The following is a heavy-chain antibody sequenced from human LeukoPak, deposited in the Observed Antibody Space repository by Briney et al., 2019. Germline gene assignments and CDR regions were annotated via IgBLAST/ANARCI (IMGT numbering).Heavy chain of an antibody. D-gene: IGHD3-3*01. CDR1: GGTFSSYA. CDR3: AREGYDPSRRWFDP. Sequence: GASVKVSCKASGGTFSSYAISWVRQAPGQGLEWMGGIIPIFGTANYAQKFQGRVTITADESTSTAYMELSSLRSEDTAVYYCAREGYDPSRRWFDPWGQGTLVTVSS. J-gene: IGHJ5*02. V-gene: IGHV1-69*13. CDR2: IIPIFGTA.